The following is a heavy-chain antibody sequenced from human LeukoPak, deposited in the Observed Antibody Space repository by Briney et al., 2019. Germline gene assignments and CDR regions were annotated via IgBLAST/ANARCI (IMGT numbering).Heavy chain of an antibody. CDR2: INPNSGGP. J-gene: IGHJ6*03. Sequence: ASVKVSCKASGYTFTGYYMHWVRQAPGQGLEWMGWINPNSGGPKYAQQFQGRVTTTRDTSISTAYMELSRLRSDDTAVYYWPREGYMCYDLTPYYYYDMDVWGKGTTVTVSS. CDR1: GYTFTGYY. D-gene: IGHD5-12*01. V-gene: IGHV1-2*02. CDR3: PREGYMCYDLTPYYYYDMDV.